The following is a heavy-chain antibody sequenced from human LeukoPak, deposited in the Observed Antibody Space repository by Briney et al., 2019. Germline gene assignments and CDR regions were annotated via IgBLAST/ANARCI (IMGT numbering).Heavy chain of an antibody. CDR3: ARRRGSIFQGFMDV. D-gene: IGHD3-9*01. CDR1: GFSLVYHG. CDR2: IFSSGVNK. J-gene: IGHJ6*03. V-gene: IGHV3-33*01. Sequence: GTSLRLSLSTSGFSLVYHGTDCLRQAPGKGLEWVAIIFSSGVNKYYADSLKGRSTISRDTSKNTLFLQKDRLGHDGIVVCYCARRRGSIFQGFMDVWGKGTTVTVSS.